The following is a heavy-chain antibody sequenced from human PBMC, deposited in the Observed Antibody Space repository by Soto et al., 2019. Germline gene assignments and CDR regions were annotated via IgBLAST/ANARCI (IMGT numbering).Heavy chain of an antibody. J-gene: IGHJ4*02. CDR2: IYYSGST. D-gene: IGHD4-17*01. V-gene: IGHV4-30-4*01. Sequence: ASETLSLTCTVSGGSISSGDYYWSWIRQPPGKGLEWIGYIYYSGSTYYNPSLKSRVTISVDTSKNQFSLKLSSVTAADTAVYYCARADYGVHQFDYWGQGTLVTVSS. CDR1: GGSISSGDYY. CDR3: ARADYGVHQFDY.